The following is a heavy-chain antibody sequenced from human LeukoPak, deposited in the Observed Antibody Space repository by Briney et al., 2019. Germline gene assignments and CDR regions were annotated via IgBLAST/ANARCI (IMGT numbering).Heavy chain of an antibody. D-gene: IGHD3-10*02. CDR3: AELGITMIGGV. J-gene: IGHJ6*04. CDR1: GFTFDDYG. Sequence: PGGSLRLSCAASGFTFDDYGMSWVRQAPGKGLEWVSGINWNGDSTGYADSVKGRFTISRDNAKNSLYLQMNSLRAEGTAVYYCAELGITMIGGVWGKGTTVTISS. V-gene: IGHV3-20*04. CDR2: INWNGDST.